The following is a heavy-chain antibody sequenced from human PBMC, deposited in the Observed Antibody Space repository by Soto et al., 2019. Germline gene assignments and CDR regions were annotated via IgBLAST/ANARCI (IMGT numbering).Heavy chain of an antibody. CDR1: GFTFSSYW. CDR3: ARDYDSDYYFDY. J-gene: IGHJ4*02. CDR2: INSDGSST. Sequence: GGSLRLSCAASGFTFSSYWMHWVRQAPGKGLVWVSRINSDGSSTSYADSVKGRFTISRDNAKNTLYLQMNSLRAEDTTVYYCARDYDSDYYFDYWGQGTLVTVSS. V-gene: IGHV3-74*01. D-gene: IGHD3-3*01.